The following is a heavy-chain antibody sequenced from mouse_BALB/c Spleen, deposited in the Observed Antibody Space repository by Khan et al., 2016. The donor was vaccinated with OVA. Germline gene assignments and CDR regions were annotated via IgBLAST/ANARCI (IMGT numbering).Heavy chain of an antibody. CDR1: GFSLTGYG. CDR3: ASAYYADYREAMDY. D-gene: IGHD2-13*01. Sequence: QVQLKESGPGLVAPSQSLSITCTVSGFSLTGYGVNWVRQPPGKGLEWLGMIWGDGSTDYNSALKSRLSITNDNSKSQAFLIMISLQTDDTAKYYCASAYYADYREAMDYWGQGNSVTVSS. CDR2: IWGDGST. J-gene: IGHJ4*01. V-gene: IGHV2-6-7*01.